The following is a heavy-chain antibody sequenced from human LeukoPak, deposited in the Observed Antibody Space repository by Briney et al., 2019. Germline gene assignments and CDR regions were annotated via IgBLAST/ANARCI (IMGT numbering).Heavy chain of an antibody. D-gene: IGHD6-19*01. V-gene: IGHV4-34*01. Sequence: PSETLSLTCAVYGGSFSGYYWSWIRQPPGKGLEWIGEINHSGSTNYNPSLKSRVTISVDTSKNQFSLKLSSVTAADTAVYYCARGDSSGWYKHPGMGAFDIWGQGTMVTVSS. CDR2: INHSGST. J-gene: IGHJ3*02. CDR1: GGSFSGYY. CDR3: ARGDSSGWYKHPGMGAFDI.